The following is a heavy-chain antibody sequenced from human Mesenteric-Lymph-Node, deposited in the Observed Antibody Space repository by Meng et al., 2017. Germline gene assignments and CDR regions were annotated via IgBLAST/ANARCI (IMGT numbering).Heavy chain of an antibody. D-gene: IGHD3-10*01. CDR3: ARHYGSGTYPIDY. Sequence: AETLSLTCNASGVPITEYYWSGIRQPPGKRLEYIGYFYHTGSANYNPSLKRRATMSVDTSKNQFSLKLTSVTAADTAVYYCARHYGSGTYPIDYWGQGTLVTVSS. CDR1: GVPITEYY. J-gene: IGHJ4*02. CDR2: FYHTGSA. V-gene: IGHV4-59*01.